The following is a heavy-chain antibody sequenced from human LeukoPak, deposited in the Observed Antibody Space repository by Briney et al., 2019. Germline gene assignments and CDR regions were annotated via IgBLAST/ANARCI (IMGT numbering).Heavy chain of an antibody. J-gene: IGHJ4*02. CDR1: GFTVSSSW. V-gene: IGHV3-74*01. CDR2: INSDGSST. Sequence: GGSLRLSCAASGFTVSSSWMHGVRQAPGKGLVWVARINSDGSSTNYADSVKGRSTISRDNANNTLYLHISNLRAEDAAFYYCAKERGWSFYFDSWGQGTLVTVSS. CDR3: AKERGWSFYFDS. D-gene: IGHD6-19*01.